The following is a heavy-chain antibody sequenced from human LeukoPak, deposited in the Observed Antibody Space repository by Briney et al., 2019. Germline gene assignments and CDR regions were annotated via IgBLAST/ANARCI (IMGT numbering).Heavy chain of an antibody. V-gene: IGHV1-24*01. CDR3: ATGGTLGNYYYYYMDV. J-gene: IGHJ6*03. D-gene: IGHD1-26*01. Sequence: GASVKVSCKVSGYTLTELSMHWVRQAPGKGLEWMGGFDPEDGETIYAQKFQGRVTMTEDTSTDTAYMELSSLRSEDTAVYYCATGGTLGNYYYYYMDVWGKGTTVTVSS. CDR1: GYTLTELS. CDR2: FDPEDGET.